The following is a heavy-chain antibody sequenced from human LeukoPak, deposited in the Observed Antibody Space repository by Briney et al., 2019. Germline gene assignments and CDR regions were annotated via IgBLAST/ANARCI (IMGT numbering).Heavy chain of an antibody. V-gene: IGHV3-43*01. CDR3: VQDGIDGATWGYSGS. CDR2: LTWNCQIT. CDR1: GFTLHYYT. D-gene: IGHD2-15*01. Sequence: GGSLRLSCVVSGFTLHYYTMHWVRQIPGKGLEWVALLTWNCQITSYGDSVKGLLNISRDDSKNTLYLEMSRLNFDDTGLYYCVQDGIDGATWGYSGSWGRGTLVSVSP. J-gene: IGHJ5*02.